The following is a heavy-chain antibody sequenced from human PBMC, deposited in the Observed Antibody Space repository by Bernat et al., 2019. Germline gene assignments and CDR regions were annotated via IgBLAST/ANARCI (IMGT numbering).Heavy chain of an antibody. J-gene: IGHJ3*02. CDR3: AKDAGPYYDSATGAFDI. Sequence: EEQLVESGGGLVQPGGSLRLSCIASGFTFSSYWMSWVRRAPGKGLEWVANIKQDGSEQYYVDSVKGRFTISRDKAKNSLYLQMNSLRAEDTAVYYCAKDAGPYYDSATGAFDIWGQWTMVTVSS. V-gene: IGHV3-7*03. CDR2: IKQDGSEQ. CDR1: GFTFSSYW. D-gene: IGHD3-3*01.